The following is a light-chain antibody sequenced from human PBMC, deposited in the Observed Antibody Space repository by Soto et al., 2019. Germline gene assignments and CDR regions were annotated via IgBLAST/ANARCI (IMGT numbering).Light chain of an antibody. CDR2: EVN. V-gene: IGLV2-8*01. CDR3: CSYALL. Sequence: QSVLTQPPSASGSPGQSVAISCTGTSSDVGGYNYVSWYQQHPGKAPKLMIYEVNKRPSGVPDRFSGSKSGNTASLTVSGLQADDEADYYCCSYALLFGTGTKVTVL. J-gene: IGLJ1*01. CDR1: SSDVGGYNY.